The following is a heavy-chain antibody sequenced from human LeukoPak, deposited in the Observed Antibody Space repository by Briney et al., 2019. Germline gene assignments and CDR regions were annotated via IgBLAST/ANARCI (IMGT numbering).Heavy chain of an antibody. V-gene: IGHV4-39*01. J-gene: IGHJ4*02. CDR1: GGSISSSSYY. CDR3: ARRRYFDY. Sequence: SETLSLTCTASGGSISSSSYYWGWIRQPPGKGLGWIGSIYYSGSTYYNPSLKSRVTISVDTSKNQFSLKLSSVTAADTAVYYCARRRYFDYWGQGTLVTVSS. CDR2: IYYSGST.